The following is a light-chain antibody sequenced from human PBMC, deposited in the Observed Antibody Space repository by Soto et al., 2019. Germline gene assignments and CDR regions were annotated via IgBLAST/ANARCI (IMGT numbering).Light chain of an antibody. J-gene: IGLJ2*01. CDR1: SSDVVDYNF. Sequence: QSALTQPRSVSGSPGQSVTISCTGTSSDVVDYNFLSWYQHHPGKAPKLVIYDVSKRPSGVPDRFSGSKSGNTASLTISGLQAEDEADYYCCSYARSDTVDVLFAGGTKLTVL. V-gene: IGLV2-11*01. CDR3: CSYARSDTVDVL. CDR2: DVS.